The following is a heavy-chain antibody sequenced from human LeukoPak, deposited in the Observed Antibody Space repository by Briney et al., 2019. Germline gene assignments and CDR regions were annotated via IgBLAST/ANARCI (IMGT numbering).Heavy chain of an antibody. CDR3: AVVPAARNDYYGMDV. V-gene: IGHV4-59*01. J-gene: IGHJ6*02. CDR2: IYYSGST. Sequence: SETLSLTCTVSGGSISSYYWSWLRQPPGKGLEWIGYIYYSGSTNYNPSLKSRVTISVDTSKNQFSLKLSSVTAADTAVYYCAVVPAARNDYYGMDVWGQGTTVTVSS. D-gene: IGHD2-2*01. CDR1: GGSISSYY.